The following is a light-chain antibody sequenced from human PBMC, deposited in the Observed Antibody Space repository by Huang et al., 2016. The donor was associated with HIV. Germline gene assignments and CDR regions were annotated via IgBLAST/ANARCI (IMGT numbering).Light chain of an antibody. Sequence: DIQMTQTPSAMSASVGDRVTITCRASQDIANSLAWFQQKPGKVPRPLIYGTSTLRSGVPSRFSDSGSGTEFTLTISSLQPEDFATYYCLQHNTYPWMFGQGTKVAVK. CDR3: LQHNTYPWM. CDR2: GTS. V-gene: IGKV1-17*03. CDR1: QDIANS. J-gene: IGKJ1*01.